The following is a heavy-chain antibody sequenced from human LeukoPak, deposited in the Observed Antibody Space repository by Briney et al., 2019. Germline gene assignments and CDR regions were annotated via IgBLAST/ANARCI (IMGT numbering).Heavy chain of an antibody. V-gene: IGHV4-59*12. Sequence: SETLSLTCTVSGGSITNYYWSWIRQPPGKGLEWIGYIYQTGHTSYNPSLKSRVTISVDTSKNQFSLKLSSVTAADTAVYYCARAGYCSSTSCYGSLRGFYYYYGMDVWGQGTTVTVSS. CDR1: GGSITNYY. CDR3: ARAGYCSSTSCYGSLRGFYYYYGMDV. CDR2: IYQTGHT. D-gene: IGHD2-2*01. J-gene: IGHJ6*02.